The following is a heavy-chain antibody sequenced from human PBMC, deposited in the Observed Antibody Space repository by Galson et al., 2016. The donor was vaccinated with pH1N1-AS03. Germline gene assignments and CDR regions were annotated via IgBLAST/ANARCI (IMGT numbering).Heavy chain of an antibody. CDR3: AIRDGEGYDFWSGKPGGY. Sequence: SCKASGGTFSNYAFSWVRQAPGQGLEWMGGIIPLFGTPNYAQKFQGRVTITADKSTNTAYMELTSLRTEDTAVYFCAIRDGEGYDFWSGKPGGYWGQGTLVTVSS. CDR1: GGTFSNYA. V-gene: IGHV1-69*06. D-gene: IGHD3-3*01. J-gene: IGHJ4*02. CDR2: IIPLFGTP.